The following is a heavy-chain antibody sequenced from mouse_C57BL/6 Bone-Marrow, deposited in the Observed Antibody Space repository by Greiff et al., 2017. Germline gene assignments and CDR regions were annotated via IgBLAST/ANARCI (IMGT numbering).Heavy chain of an antibody. J-gene: IGHJ1*03. Sequence: QVQLQQPGAELVKPGASVKLSCKASGYTFTSYWMHWVKQRPGRGLEWIGRIDPNSGGTTYNEKFKSKATLTVDKPSSTAYMQLSSLTSEDSAVYCCARREYGYKWYFDVWGTGTTVTVSS. CDR3: ARREYGYKWYFDV. D-gene: IGHD2-2*01. V-gene: IGHV1-72*01. CDR1: GYTFTSYW. CDR2: IDPNSGGT.